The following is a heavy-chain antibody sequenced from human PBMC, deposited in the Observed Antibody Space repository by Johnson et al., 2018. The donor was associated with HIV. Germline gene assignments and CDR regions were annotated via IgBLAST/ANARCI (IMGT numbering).Heavy chain of an antibody. Sequence: QVLLVESGGGVVQPGGSLRLSCAASGFTFNYYGIHWVRQAPGKGLEWVAFVRHDGSNKYYADSVKGRFTISRDNSKNTLYLQMNSLRAEDTAVYYCAKGFGASSGAFDIWGQGTIVTVSS. V-gene: IGHV3-30*02. D-gene: IGHD1-26*01. CDR1: GFTFNYYG. CDR3: AKGFGASSGAFDI. J-gene: IGHJ3*02. CDR2: VRHDGSNK.